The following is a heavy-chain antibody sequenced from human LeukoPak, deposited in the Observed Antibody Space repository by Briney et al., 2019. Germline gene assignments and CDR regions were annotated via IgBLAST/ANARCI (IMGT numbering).Heavy chain of an antibody. CDR1: GFTFSDFW. Sequence: GGSLRLACVASGFTFSDFWMSWVRQAPGQGLEWVASIDQDEREKRFVDSVKGRFTISRDNAKNSLFLQMNSLRAEDTAVYFCARDGCTSTTCSTLGGFNHGAQGTLVTVSS. V-gene: IGHV3-7*01. CDR3: ARDGCTSTTCSTLGGFNH. CDR2: IDQDEREK. J-gene: IGHJ4*02. D-gene: IGHD2-2*01.